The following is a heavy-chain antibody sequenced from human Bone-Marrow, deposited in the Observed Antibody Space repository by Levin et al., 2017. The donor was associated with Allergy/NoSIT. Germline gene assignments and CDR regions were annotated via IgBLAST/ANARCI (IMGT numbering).Heavy chain of an antibody. CDR3: ARDGGGNDWLSLYWYFDL. CDR2: INPNSGGT. V-gene: IGHV1-2*02. CDR1: GYTFTGYY. D-gene: IGHD3-9*01. Sequence: ASVKVSCKASGYTFTGYYMHWVRQAPGQGLEWMGWINPNSGGTNYAQKFQGRVTMTRDTSISTAYMELSRLRSDDTAVYYCARDGGGNDWLSLYWYFDLWGRGTLVTVSS. J-gene: IGHJ2*01.